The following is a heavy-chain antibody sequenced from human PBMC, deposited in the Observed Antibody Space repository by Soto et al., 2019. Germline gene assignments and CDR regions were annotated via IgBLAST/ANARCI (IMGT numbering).Heavy chain of an antibody. CDR2: IIPIFGTP. CDR3: AITLSANYYYGMDV. V-gene: IGHV1-69*12. D-gene: IGHD3-16*01. Sequence: QVQLVQSGAEVKKPGSSVNVSCKASGGTFSSYAISWVRQAPGQGHEWMGGIIPIFGTPDYAQKFQGRVTITADDSTSTAYMELSSLRSEDTAVYYCAITLSANYYYGMDVWGQGTTVTVSS. CDR1: GGTFSSYA. J-gene: IGHJ6*02.